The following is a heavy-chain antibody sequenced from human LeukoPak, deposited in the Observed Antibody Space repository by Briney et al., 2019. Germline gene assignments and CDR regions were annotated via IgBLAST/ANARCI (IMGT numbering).Heavy chain of an antibody. CDR2: IYYSGST. CDR1: GGSISSSSYY. V-gene: IGHV4-39*01. Sequence: SETLSLTCTVSGGSISSSSYYWSWIRQPPGKGLEWIGSIYYSGSTYYNPSLESRVTISVDTSKNQFSLKLSSVTAADTGVYYCASYCSGGSCYSHGAFAIWGQGTMVTVSS. CDR3: ASYCSGGSCYSHGAFAI. D-gene: IGHD2-15*01. J-gene: IGHJ3*02.